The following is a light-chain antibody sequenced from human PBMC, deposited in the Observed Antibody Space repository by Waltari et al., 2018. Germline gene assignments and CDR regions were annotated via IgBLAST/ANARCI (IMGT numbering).Light chain of an antibody. J-gene: IGLJ3*02. CDR3: QVWDDVTDSGV. Sequence: YVLTQPPSVSVDPGKTARLTCGGDNIGRKSVNWYQQKPGQAPVLVMFYDTDRPSEIPEGFSGSNSGNTATLTISWVEAGDEADYHCQVWDDVTDSGVFGGGTKLTVL. CDR2: YDT. V-gene: IGLV3-21*04. CDR1: NIGRKS.